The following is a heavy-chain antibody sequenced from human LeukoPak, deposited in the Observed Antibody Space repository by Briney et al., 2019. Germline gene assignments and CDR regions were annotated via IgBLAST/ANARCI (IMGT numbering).Heavy chain of an antibody. CDR2: IYTSGST. Sequence: SETLSLTCTVSGGSISSDYWSWIRQPAGKGLEWIGRIYTSGSTDYNPSLKRRVTMSADTSKNKFSLKVTSVTAADTAIYHCARGYYESSGYYTEFANWGQGTLVTVSS. CDR3: ARGYYESSGYYTEFAN. V-gene: IGHV4-4*07. J-gene: IGHJ4*02. D-gene: IGHD3-22*01. CDR1: GGSISSDY.